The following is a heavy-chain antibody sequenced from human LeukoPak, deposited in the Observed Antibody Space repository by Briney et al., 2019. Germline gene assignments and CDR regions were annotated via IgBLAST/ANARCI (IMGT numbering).Heavy chain of an antibody. CDR3: ARADDLKYYFDY. CDR2: ISSDGTTT. D-gene: IGHD2/OR15-2a*01. J-gene: IGHJ4*02. Sequence: PGGSLTLSCGGSGYIFSNYWMHWVRQVPGKGLVWVSRISSDGTTTDYADPVRGRFTISRDNAKKTMYLQMNGLRVEDTAVYYCARADDLKYYFDYWGQGILVTVSS. V-gene: IGHV3-74*01. CDR1: GYIFSNYW.